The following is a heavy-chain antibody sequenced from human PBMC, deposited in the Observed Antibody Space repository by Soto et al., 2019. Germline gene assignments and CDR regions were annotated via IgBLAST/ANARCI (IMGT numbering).Heavy chain of an antibody. CDR2: INSDGSST. CDR3: ARDPEITIFGVVYGMDV. V-gene: IGHV3-74*01. D-gene: IGHD3-3*01. Sequence: PGGSLRLSCAASGFTFSSYWMHWVRQAPGKGLVWVSRINSDGSSTSYADSVKGRFTISRDNAKNTLYLQMNSLRAEDTAVYYCARDPEITIFGVVYGMDVWGQGTTFTVSS. CDR1: GFTFSSYW. J-gene: IGHJ6*02.